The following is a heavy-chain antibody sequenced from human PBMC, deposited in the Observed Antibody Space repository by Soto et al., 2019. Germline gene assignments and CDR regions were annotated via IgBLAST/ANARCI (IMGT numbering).Heavy chain of an antibody. CDR1: GYTFTGYY. CDR2: INPNSGGT. Sequence: QVQLVQSGAEVKKPGASVKVSCKASGYTFTGYYMHWVRQAPGQGLEWMGWINPNSGGTNYAQKFQGWDTMPRDTSISTAYMKLSRLRTDDTAVYYCARDKMAVGFDYWGQGTLVTVSS. D-gene: IGHD6-19*01. J-gene: IGHJ4*02. V-gene: IGHV1-2*04. CDR3: ARDKMAVGFDY.